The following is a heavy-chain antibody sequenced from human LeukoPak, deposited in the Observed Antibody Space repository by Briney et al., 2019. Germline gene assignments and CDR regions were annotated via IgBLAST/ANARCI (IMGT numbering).Heavy chain of an antibody. CDR2: IYTSGST. CDR1: GGSISSYY. J-gene: IGHJ5*02. D-gene: IGHD2/OR15-2a*01. Sequence: PSETLSLTCTVSGGSISSYYCSWIRQPAGKGLEWIGRIYTSGSTNYNPALKSRVTMSVDTSKNQFSLKLSSVTAADTAVYYCARDFLLNWFDPWGQGTLVTVSS. CDR3: ARDFLLNWFDP. V-gene: IGHV4-4*07.